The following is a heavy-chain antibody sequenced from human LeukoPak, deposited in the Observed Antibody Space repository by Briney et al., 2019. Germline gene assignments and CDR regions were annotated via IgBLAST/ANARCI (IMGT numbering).Heavy chain of an antibody. CDR1: GFTFSSFA. D-gene: IGHD3-10*01. CDR2: ISGSGGST. J-gene: IGHJ5*02. CDR3: AKDPRGSHNWLDP. Sequence: PGGSLRLSCAASGFTFSSFAMYWVRQAPGKGLERVSSISGSGGSTYYADSVKGRFTISRDNSKNTLYLQMNSLRAEDTAVYSCAKDPRGSHNWLDPWGQGTLVTVSS. V-gene: IGHV3-23*01.